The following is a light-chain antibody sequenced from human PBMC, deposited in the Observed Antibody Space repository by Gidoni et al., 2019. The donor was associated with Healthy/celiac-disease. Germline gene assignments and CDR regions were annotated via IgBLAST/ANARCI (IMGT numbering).Light chain of an antibody. Sequence: EIVMTHSPATLSVSPGGIATLSCRASQNVSSNLAWYQQKPGKAPMLLLYGASTRATGIPARFSGSRSWTKYTLTISSRQSEDVAVYYCRQYNNWPTITFGQGTRLEIK. CDR2: GAS. V-gene: IGKV3-15*01. CDR3: RQYNNWPTIT. J-gene: IGKJ5*01. CDR1: QNVSSN.